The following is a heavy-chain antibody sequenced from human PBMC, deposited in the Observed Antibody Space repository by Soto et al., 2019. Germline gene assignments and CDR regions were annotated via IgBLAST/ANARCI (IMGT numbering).Heavy chain of an antibody. CDR1: GFAFRHNY. J-gene: IGHJ5*02. V-gene: IGHV3-11*01. D-gene: IGHD1-26*01. CDR3: ATGGIYYEA. Sequence: GGSLRLSCTVSGFAFRHNYLTWIRQAPGKGLEWLSYISTSGSPAYYADSVKGRFTISTDNAKKSLYLQMDGLRAEDTGVYYCATGGIYYEAWGQGTLVTVYS. CDR2: ISTSGSPA.